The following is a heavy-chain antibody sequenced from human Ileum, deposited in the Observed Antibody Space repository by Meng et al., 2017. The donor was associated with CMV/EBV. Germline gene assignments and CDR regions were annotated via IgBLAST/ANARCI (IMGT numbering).Heavy chain of an antibody. CDR1: GFTFSRYW. D-gene: IGHD3-10*02. CDR2: INLDGGTT. Sequence: GESLKISCAASGFTFSRYWMHWVRQVPGKDLVWVSRINLDGGTTYYAESVKGRITISRDNAQNTLYLQLNSLRAEDSAVYYCVRGGGAYYYDVVDFWGQGALVTVSS. V-gene: IGHV3-74*01. J-gene: IGHJ4*02. CDR3: VRGGGAYYYDVVDF.